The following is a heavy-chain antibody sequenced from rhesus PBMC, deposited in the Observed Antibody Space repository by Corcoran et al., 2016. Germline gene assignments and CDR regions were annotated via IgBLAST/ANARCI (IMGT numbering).Heavy chain of an antibody. Sequence: QVQLQESGPGLVKPSETLPLTCAVSGASISSNSWSWIRQAPGKGVEWIGRIYGSGGSTDYNPALKSRVTISIDTSKNQFSLKLTSVTAADTAVYYCARDLYGGAFDRFDVWGAGVLVTVSS. CDR2: IYGSGGST. J-gene: IGHJ5-1*01. CDR3: ARDLYGGAFDRFDV. D-gene: IGHD3-3*01. CDR1: GASISSNS. V-gene: IGHV4S2*01.